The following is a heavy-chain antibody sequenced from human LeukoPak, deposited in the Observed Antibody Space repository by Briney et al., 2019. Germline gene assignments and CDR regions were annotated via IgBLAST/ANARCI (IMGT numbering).Heavy chain of an antibody. CDR2: IYSGGRT. J-gene: IGHJ4*02. CDR1: GFTVSSNY. V-gene: IGHV3-53*01. Sequence: GGSLRLSCAASGFTVSSNYMSWVRQAPGKGLEWVSVIYSGGRTYYADSVKGRFTISRDNSKNTLYLQMNSLRAEDTAVYYCARDHYGDYPDLGYWGQGTLVTVSS. CDR3: ARDHYGDYPDLGY. D-gene: IGHD4-17*01.